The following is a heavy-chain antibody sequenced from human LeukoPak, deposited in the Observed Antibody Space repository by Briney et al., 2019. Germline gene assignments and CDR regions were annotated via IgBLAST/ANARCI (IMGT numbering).Heavy chain of an antibody. J-gene: IGHJ3*02. V-gene: IGHV4-59*01. CDR3: ARGNDYAGDAFDI. D-gene: IGHD4/OR15-4a*01. Sequence: SETLSLTCTVSGGSISSYYWSWIRQPPGKGLEWIGYICYSGSTNYNPSLKSRVTISVDTSKNQFSLKLSSVTAADTAVYYCARGNDYAGDAFDIWGQGTMVTVSS. CDR2: ICYSGST. CDR1: GGSISSYY.